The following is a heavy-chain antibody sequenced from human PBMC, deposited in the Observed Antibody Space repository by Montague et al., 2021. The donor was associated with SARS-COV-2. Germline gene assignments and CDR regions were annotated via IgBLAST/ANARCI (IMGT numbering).Heavy chain of an antibody. J-gene: IGHJ6*02. CDR2: TYYRSKWYN. CDR3: ARGADRYYFYGMDV. Sequence: CAISGDSVSSNSAAWNWIRRSPSRGLEWLGRTYYRSKWYNEYAVSVSSRITINPDTSKNQFSLQVNSVTPEDTAVYYCARGADRYYFYGMDVWGQGTTVTVSS. D-gene: IGHD6-19*01. V-gene: IGHV6-1*01. CDR1: GDSVSSNSAA.